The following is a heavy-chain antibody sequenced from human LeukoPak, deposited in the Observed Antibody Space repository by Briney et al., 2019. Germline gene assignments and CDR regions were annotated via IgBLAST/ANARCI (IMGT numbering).Heavy chain of an antibody. Sequence: PGGSLRLSCEASGLSFSNYGMSWVRQAPGKGLEWVSGITSDGSTYYADSVKGRFTISRDNSKNTLYLQMNSLRAEDRALYYCAREYMDVWGKGTMVTISS. CDR1: GLSFSNYG. CDR3: AREYMDV. CDR2: ITSDGST. J-gene: IGHJ6*03. V-gene: IGHV3-23*01.